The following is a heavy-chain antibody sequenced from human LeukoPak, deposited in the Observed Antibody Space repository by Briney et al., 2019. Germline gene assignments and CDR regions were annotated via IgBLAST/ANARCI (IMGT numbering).Heavy chain of an antibody. Sequence: KTSQTLSLTCTVSGGSISSGDYYWSWIRQPPGKGLEWIGYIYYSGSTNYNPSLKSRVTISVDTSKNQFSLKLDSVTAADTAVYFCARSSGSRYYIDYWGQGTLVTVSS. CDR2: IYYSGST. CDR3: ARSSGSRYYIDY. CDR1: GGSISSGDYY. V-gene: IGHV4-30-4*01. J-gene: IGHJ4*02. D-gene: IGHD1-26*01.